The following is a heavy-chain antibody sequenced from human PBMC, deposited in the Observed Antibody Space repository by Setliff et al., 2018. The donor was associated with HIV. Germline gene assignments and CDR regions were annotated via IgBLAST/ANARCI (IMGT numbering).Heavy chain of an antibody. CDR3: ARDRSSGYYYPDAFDI. J-gene: IGHJ3*02. Sequence: GGSLRLSCAASGFTFSDHYMSWIRQAPGKGLEWVSYISTSGTSKYYADSVMGRFTISRGNSKSTLYLQMNSLRAEDTAVYYCARDRSSGYYYPDAFDIWGQGTMVTVSS. CDR2: ISTSGTSK. V-gene: IGHV3-11*01. CDR1: GFTFSDHY. D-gene: IGHD3-22*01.